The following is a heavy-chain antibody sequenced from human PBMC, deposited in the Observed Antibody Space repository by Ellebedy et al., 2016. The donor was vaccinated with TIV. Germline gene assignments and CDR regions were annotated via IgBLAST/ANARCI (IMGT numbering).Heavy chain of an antibody. V-gene: IGHV4-59*01. Sequence: AGSLRLSCTVSGGSISSYSWSWIRQPPGKGLEWIGYIYYSCSTNYNPSLKSRVTISVDTSKNQFSLKLSSVTAADTAVYYCARADIVVVPAASGFDYWGQGTLVTVSS. CDR1: GGSISSYS. J-gene: IGHJ4*02. CDR3: ARADIVVVPAASGFDY. CDR2: IYYSCST. D-gene: IGHD2-2*01.